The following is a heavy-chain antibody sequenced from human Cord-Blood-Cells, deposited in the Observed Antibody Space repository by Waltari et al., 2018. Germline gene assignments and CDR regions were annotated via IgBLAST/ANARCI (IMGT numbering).Heavy chain of an antibody. J-gene: IGHJ4*02. Sequence: EVQLVESGGGMVKPGGSLRPSCDASGFPLSSYRMNWVRQAPGKGLEWVASISSSSSYIYYADSVKGRFTISRDNAKNSLYLQMNSLRAEDTAVYYCARDPAAAGDYWGQGTLVTVSS. CDR2: ISSSSSYI. CDR3: ARDPAAAGDY. D-gene: IGHD6-13*01. V-gene: IGHV3-21*01. CDR1: GFPLSSYR.